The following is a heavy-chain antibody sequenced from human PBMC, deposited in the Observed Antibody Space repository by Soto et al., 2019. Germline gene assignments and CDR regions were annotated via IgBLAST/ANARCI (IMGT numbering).Heavy chain of an antibody. Sequence: PSQTLSLTCAISGDSVSSNSAAWNWIRQSPSRGLEWLGRTYYRSKWYNDYAVSVKSRITINPDTSKNQFSLQLNSVTPADTAVYYCARGVYAGTKYPYYYYGMDVWGQGTTVTVSS. CDR2: TYYRSKWYN. V-gene: IGHV6-1*01. J-gene: IGHJ6*02. D-gene: IGHD1-7*01. CDR3: ARGVYAGTKYPYYYYGMDV. CDR1: GDSVSSNSAA.